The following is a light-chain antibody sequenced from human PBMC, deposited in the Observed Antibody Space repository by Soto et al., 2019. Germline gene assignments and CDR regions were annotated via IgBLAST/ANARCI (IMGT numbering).Light chain of an antibody. V-gene: IGLV1-51*01. CDR2: DNN. CDR3: GTWDSSLSAGM. Sequence: QSVLTQPPSVSAAPGQTVTISCSGTSSNIGNNYVSWYQHLPGTAPKLLIYDNNKRPSGIPDRFSGSKSGTSATLGITGLQTGDEADYYCGTWDSSLSAGMFGGGTKLTVL. J-gene: IGLJ3*02. CDR1: SSNIGNNY.